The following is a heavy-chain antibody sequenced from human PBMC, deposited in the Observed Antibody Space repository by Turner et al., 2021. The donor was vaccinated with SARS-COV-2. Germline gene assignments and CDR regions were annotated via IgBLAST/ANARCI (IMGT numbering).Heavy chain of an antibody. CDR3: ARQAAGQGLDY. J-gene: IGHJ4*02. Sequence: QVQLQESGPGLVKPSETLSLTRTVPGGSISSSSYFWGWIRQPPTKELEWVGSIYYSGTTYYKPSLKSRVSLSIEPSKNQFSMKLTSVTAADTALYYCARQAAGQGLDYWGRGILVTVSS. CDR1: GGSISSSSYF. D-gene: IGHD3-10*01. V-gene: IGHV4-39*01. CDR2: IYYSGTT.